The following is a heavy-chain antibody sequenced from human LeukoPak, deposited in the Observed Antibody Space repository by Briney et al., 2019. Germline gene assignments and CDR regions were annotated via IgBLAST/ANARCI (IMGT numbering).Heavy chain of an antibody. Sequence: GGSLRLSCAASGFTFSSYAMHWVRQAPGKGLEWVAVISYDGSNKYYADSVKGRFTISRDNSKNTLYLQMNSLRAEDTAVYYCASSTDYYDSSGTSPFDYWGQGTLVTVSS. V-gene: IGHV3-30-3*01. J-gene: IGHJ4*02. D-gene: IGHD3-22*01. CDR3: ASSTDYYDSSGTSPFDY. CDR2: ISYDGSNK. CDR1: GFTFSSYA.